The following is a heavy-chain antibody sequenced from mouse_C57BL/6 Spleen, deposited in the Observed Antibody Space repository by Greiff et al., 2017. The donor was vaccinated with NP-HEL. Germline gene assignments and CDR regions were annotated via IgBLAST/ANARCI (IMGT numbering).Heavy chain of an antibody. CDR1: GFTFTDYG. CDR3: ARRNYGGSLYWSFDV. Sequence: DVQLVESGGGLVKPGGSLKLSCAASGFTFTDYGMHWVRQAPEKGLEWVAYISSGSSTIYSADTVKGRSTISVDNATNTLFLHMTSLRSEDEAMAYCARRNYGGSLYWSFDVWGTGTTVTVSS. J-gene: IGHJ1*03. D-gene: IGHD1-1*01. V-gene: IGHV5-17*01. CDR2: ISSGSSTI.